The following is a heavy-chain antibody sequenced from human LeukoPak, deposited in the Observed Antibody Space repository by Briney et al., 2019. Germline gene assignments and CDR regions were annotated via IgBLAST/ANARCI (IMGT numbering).Heavy chain of an antibody. D-gene: IGHD6-13*01. V-gene: IGHV3-30*18. CDR1: GFTFSNYD. J-gene: IGHJ4*02. Sequence: GGSLRLSCAASGFTFSNYDMHWVRQAPGKGLEWVAAISNDGRKKSHADSVKGRFTISRDNSKDTLFVQMNSLRAEDTAVYYCAKGHSSSWYYFGYWGQGTLVTVSS. CDR2: ISNDGRKK. CDR3: AKGHSSSWYYFGY.